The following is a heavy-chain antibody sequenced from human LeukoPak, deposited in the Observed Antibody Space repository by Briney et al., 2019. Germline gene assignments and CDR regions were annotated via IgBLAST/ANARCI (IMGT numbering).Heavy chain of an antibody. Sequence: GGSLRLSCAVSGLTFREYWMSWVRQAPGKGLEWVSAISGSGGSTYYADSVKGRFTISRDNSKNTLYLQMNSLRAEDTAVYYCAKSDGVVTDDAFDIWGQGTMVTVSS. CDR1: GLTFREYW. CDR3: AKSDGVVTDDAFDI. J-gene: IGHJ3*02. D-gene: IGHD4-23*01. CDR2: ISGSGGST. V-gene: IGHV3-23*01.